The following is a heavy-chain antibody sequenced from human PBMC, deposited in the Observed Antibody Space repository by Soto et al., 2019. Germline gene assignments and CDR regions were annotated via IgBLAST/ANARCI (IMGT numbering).Heavy chain of an antibody. D-gene: IGHD3-9*01. CDR1: GFSLTNARMG. Sequence: QVTLKESGPVLVKPTETLTLTSTVSGFSLTNARMGVSWIRQPPGKALEWLAHIFSNDAKSYSTSLKSRLTISKETSKRQVFITMTNMDPVDTATYYCARIGYYDILTGYYYYFDYWGQGTLVTVSS. V-gene: IGHV2-26*01. CDR3: ARIGYYDILTGYYYYFDY. CDR2: IFSNDAK. J-gene: IGHJ4*02.